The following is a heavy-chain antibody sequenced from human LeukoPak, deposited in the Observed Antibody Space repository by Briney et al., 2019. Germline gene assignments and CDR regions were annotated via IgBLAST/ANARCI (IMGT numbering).Heavy chain of an antibody. Sequence: ASVSVSSTPSGYTFTVDYMHWVRQGPRHGVGRMGWIHVGTGDTNSTQTSQGRFTMTRDTSISTPYMELNRLTSDDTAVYFCAGDENWGPDYWGQGTLVTVSS. CDR2: IHVGTGDT. J-gene: IGHJ4*02. V-gene: IGHV1-2*02. CDR3: AGDENWGPDY. D-gene: IGHD7-27*01. CDR1: GYTFTVDY.